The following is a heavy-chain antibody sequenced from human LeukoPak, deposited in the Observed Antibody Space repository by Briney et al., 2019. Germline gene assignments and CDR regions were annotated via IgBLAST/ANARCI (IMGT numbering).Heavy chain of an antibody. CDR3: ARVAYYDSSGYYLFDY. CDR1: GYTFTGYY. D-gene: IGHD3-22*01. J-gene: IGHJ4*02. CDR2: INPNSGGT. Sequence: ASVKVSCKASGYTFTGYYMHWVRQAPGQGLEWMGWINPNSGGTNYAQKFQGRVTMTRDTSISTAYMELSRPRSDDTAVYYCARVAYYDSSGYYLFDYWGQGTLVTVSS. V-gene: IGHV1-2*02.